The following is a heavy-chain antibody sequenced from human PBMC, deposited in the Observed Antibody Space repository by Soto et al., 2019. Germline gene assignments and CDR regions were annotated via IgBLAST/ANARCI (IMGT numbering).Heavy chain of an antibody. J-gene: IGHJ5*02. CDR2: IYYSGTS. Sequence: SETLSLTCTLSGGSLGSYYWNWIRLPPGETLEWIGSIYYSGTSNYNPSLRSRVTMSVDTSKNQFSLNLSSVTAADTAVYYCARGVPLNYYGSGSYYNVRRALNWGEPWGQGTLVTVSS. V-gene: IGHV4-59*12. CDR1: GGSLGSYY. D-gene: IGHD3-10*01. CDR3: ARGVPLNYYGSGSYYNVRRALNWGEP.